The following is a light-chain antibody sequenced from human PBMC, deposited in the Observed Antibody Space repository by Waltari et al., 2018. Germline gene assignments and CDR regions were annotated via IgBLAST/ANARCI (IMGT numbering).Light chain of an antibody. Sequence: QSVLTQPPSVSGAPGQRVTLSCTGSSSNIGAGYDVPWYQHLPGTAPKLLIHGNSKRPSGVPDRVSGSKSGTSASLAITGLQADDEADYYCQSYDISLSGYVFGTGTKVTVL. V-gene: IGLV1-40*01. J-gene: IGLJ1*01. CDR3: QSYDISLSGYV. CDR2: GNS. CDR1: SSNIGAGYD.